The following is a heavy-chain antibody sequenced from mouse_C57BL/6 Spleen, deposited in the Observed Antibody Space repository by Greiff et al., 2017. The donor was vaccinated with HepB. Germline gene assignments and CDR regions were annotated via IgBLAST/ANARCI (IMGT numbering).Heavy chain of an antibody. J-gene: IGHJ2*01. CDR2: INPNNGGT. CDR1: GYTFTDYN. Sequence: EVKVVESGPELVKPGASVKIPCKASGYTFTDYNMDWVKQSHGKSLEWIGDINPNNGGTIYNQKFKGKATLTVDKSSSTAYMELRSLTSEDTAVYYCARSRTTVVAHFDYWGQGTTLTVSS. D-gene: IGHD1-1*01. V-gene: IGHV1-18*01. CDR3: ARSRTTVVAHFDY.